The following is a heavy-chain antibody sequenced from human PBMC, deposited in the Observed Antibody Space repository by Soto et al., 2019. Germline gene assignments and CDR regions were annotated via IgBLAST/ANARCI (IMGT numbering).Heavy chain of an antibody. D-gene: IGHD3-10*01. Sequence: QVQLVQSGAEVKKPGASVKVSCKASGYTLTSYAMHWVRQAPGQRLEWMGWIKAGNGNTKYSQKFQGRVTITRDTSASTAYMELSSLRSEDRAVYYCARADNYYGSGSYPNWFDPWGQGTLVTVSS. J-gene: IGHJ5*02. CDR2: IKAGNGNT. V-gene: IGHV1-3*01. CDR1: GYTLTSYA. CDR3: ARADNYYGSGSYPNWFDP.